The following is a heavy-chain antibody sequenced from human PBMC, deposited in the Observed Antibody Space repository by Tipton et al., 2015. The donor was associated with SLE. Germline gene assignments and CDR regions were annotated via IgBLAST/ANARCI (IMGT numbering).Heavy chain of an antibody. CDR1: GGSFSGYS. J-gene: IGHJ4*02. V-gene: IGHV4-34*01. CDR2: INHGGST. Sequence: GSLRLSCAVYGGSFSGYSWSWIRQTPGKGLEWIGEINHGGSTNYNPSLKTRVTMSVDTSKKQFSLKLTSVTAEDTAVYFCGRHRQWLVESWGQGTLVTVSS. CDR3: GRHRQWLVES. D-gene: IGHD6-19*01.